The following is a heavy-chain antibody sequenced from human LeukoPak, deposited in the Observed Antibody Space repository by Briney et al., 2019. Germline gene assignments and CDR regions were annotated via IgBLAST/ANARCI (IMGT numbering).Heavy chain of an antibody. J-gene: IGHJ4*02. D-gene: IGHD1-26*01. CDR3: VRGGIVGSTARIPLFDY. CDR2: IYYSGST. CDR1: GGSISSHY. V-gene: IGHV4-59*11. Sequence: PSETLSLTCTVSGGSISSHYWSWVRQPPGKGLEWIGYIYYSGSTNYNPSLKSRVTMSVDTSKNQFSLKLSSVTAADTAVYYCVRGGIVGSTARIPLFDYWGQGTLVTVSS.